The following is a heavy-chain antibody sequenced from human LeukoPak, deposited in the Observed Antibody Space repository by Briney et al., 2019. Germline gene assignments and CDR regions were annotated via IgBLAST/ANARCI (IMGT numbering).Heavy chain of an antibody. Sequence: PGGSLRLSCAASGFTFSSYGMHWVRQAPGKGLEWVAVISYDVGKKYYADSVKGRFTISRDNAKNSLYLQMNSLRAEDTAVYYCTRGPMVRGPDYWGQGTLVTVSS. J-gene: IGHJ4*02. D-gene: IGHD3-10*01. CDR2: ISYDVGKK. CDR3: TRGPMVRGPDY. V-gene: IGHV3-30*03. CDR1: GFTFSSYG.